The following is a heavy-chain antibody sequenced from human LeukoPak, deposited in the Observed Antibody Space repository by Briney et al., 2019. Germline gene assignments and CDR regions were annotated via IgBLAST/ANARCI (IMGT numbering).Heavy chain of an antibody. V-gene: IGHV3-23*01. J-gene: IGHJ6*03. CDR2: ISGSGGST. Sequence: PGGSLRLSCAASGFTFSSYAMSWVRQAPGKGLEWVSAISGSGGSTYYADSVKGRFTISRGNSKNTLYLQMNSLRAEDTAVYYCAKEGSDFWSGFYYYYYMDVWGKGTTVTVSS. D-gene: IGHD3-3*01. CDR1: GFTFSSYA. CDR3: AKEGSDFWSGFYYYYYMDV.